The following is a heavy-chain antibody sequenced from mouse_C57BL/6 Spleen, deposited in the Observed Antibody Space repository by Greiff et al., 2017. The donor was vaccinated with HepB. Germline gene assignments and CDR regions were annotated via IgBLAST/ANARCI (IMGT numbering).Heavy chain of an antibody. J-gene: IGHJ3*01. D-gene: IGHD2-5*01. CDR2: IHPNSGST. V-gene: IGHV1-64*01. CDR1: GYTFTSYW. CDR3: ARETSNYGFAY. Sequence: VQLQQPGAELVKPGASVKLSCKASGYTFTSYWMHWVKQRPGQGLEWIGMIHPNSGSTNYNEKFKSKATLTVDKSSSTAYMQLSSLTSEDSAVYYCARETSNYGFAYWGQGTLVTVSA.